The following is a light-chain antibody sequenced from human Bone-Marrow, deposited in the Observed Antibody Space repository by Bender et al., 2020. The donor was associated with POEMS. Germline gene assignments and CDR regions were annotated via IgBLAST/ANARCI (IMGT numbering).Light chain of an antibody. CDR3: CSYAGSSTWV. CDR1: SSDVGGYNY. Sequence: QSALTQPASVSGSPGQSITISCTGTSSDVGGYNYVSWYQQHPGKAPKLMIYEVSKRPSGVSNGFSGSKSGNTASLTISGLQPEDEADYYCCSYAGSSTWVFGGGTKLTVL. CDR2: EVS. V-gene: IGLV2-23*02. J-gene: IGLJ3*02.